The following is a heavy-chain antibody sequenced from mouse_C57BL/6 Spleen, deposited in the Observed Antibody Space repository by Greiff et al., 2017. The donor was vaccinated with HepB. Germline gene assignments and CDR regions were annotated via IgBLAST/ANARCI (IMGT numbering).Heavy chain of an antibody. V-gene: IGHV5-4*01. CDR3: ARDPQDD. CDR1: GFTFSSYA. CDR2: ISDGGSYT. J-gene: IGHJ2*01. Sequence: EVQLVESGGGLVKPGGSLKLSCAASGFTFSSYAMSWVRQTPEKRLEWVATISDGGSYTYYPDNVKGRFTISRDNAKNNLYLQMSHLKSEDTAMYYCARDPQDDWGQGTTLTVSS.